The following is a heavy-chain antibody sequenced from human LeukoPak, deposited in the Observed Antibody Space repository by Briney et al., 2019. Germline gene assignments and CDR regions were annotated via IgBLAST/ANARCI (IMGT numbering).Heavy chain of an antibody. D-gene: IGHD3-10*01. CDR2: ISYDGSNK. J-gene: IGHJ4*02. CDR3: ARQWFGELALDY. Sequence: GGSLRLSCAASGFTFSSYAMHWVRQAPGKGLEWVAVISYDGSNKYYADSVKGRFTISRDNSKNTLYLRMNSLRAEDTAVYYCARQWFGELALDYWGQGTLVTVSS. V-gene: IGHV3-30*04. CDR1: GFTFSSYA.